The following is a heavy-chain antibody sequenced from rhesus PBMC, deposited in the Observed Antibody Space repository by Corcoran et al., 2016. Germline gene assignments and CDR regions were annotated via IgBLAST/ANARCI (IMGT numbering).Heavy chain of an antibody. CDR3: ARRGCTGSDCYVSAFDF. V-gene: IGHV4S10*01. J-gene: IGHJ3*01. D-gene: IGHD2-21*01. CDR2: IYGSRTNT. CDR1: GGSISASYW. Sequence: QVQLQESGPGVVKPSETLSLTCAVSGGSISASYWWSWIRQPPGKGLEWIGYIYGSRTNTNHKPPHKSRVTISKDTAKNQFSLKLTSVTAADTAVYYCARRGCTGSDCYVSAFDFWGQGLRVTVSS.